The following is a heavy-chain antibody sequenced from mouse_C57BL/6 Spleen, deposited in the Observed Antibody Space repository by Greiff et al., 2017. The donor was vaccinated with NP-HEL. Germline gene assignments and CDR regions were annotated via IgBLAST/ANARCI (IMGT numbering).Heavy chain of an antibody. J-gene: IGHJ4*01. CDR1: GFTFSDYG. V-gene: IGHV5-17*01. D-gene: IGHD6-2*01. CDR3: ARNPSLVRGMDY. CDR2: ISSGSSTI. Sequence: EVQVVESGGGLVKPGGSLKLSCEASGFTFSDYGMHWVRQAPEQGLEWVAYISSGSSTIHYADKLKGRSTISRDNATNTLFLQMTSLRSEDTAMYYCARNPSLVRGMDYWGQGTSVTVSS.